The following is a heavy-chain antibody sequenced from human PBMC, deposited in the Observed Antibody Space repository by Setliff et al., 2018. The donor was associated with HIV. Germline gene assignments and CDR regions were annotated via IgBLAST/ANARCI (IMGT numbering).Heavy chain of an antibody. CDR1: GYTFSDYD. V-gene: IGHV1-18*01. Sequence: ASVKVSCKASGYTFSDYDVAWVRQAPGQGLEWMGWISGYSGHTSYAQKIQGRVTMTTDTSTSTAYMELRSLRSDDTAVYFCAREHSTTWPYFDFWGQGTQVTVSS. D-gene: IGHD6-13*01. CDR3: AREHSTTWPYFDF. CDR2: ISGYSGHT. J-gene: IGHJ4*02.